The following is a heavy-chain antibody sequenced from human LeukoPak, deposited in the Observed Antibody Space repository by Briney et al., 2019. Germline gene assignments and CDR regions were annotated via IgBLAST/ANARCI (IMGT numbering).Heavy chain of an antibody. CDR3: ARDRAGFGESNYYYGMDV. V-gene: IGHV4-59*01. Sequence: PSETLSLTCTVSGGSISSYYWSWIRQPPGKGLEWIGYIYYSGSTNYSPSLKSRVTISVDTSKNQFSLKLSSVTAADTAVYYCARDRAGFGESNYYYGMDVWGQGTTVTVSS. CDR2: IYYSGST. J-gene: IGHJ6*02. CDR1: GGSISSYY. D-gene: IGHD3-10*01.